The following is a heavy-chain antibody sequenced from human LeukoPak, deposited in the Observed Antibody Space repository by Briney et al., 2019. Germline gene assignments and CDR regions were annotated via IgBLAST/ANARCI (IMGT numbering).Heavy chain of an antibody. D-gene: IGHD5-12*01. CDR2: IYPGDSDT. CDR1: GSIFTSYW. Sequence: GASLKISCKGSGSIFTSYWIGWVRQLPGKGLEWMGIIYPGDSDTIYSPSFQGQVTISADKSISTAYLQWSSLKASDTAMYYCARRYSDYEYFDYWGQGTLVTVSS. CDR3: ARRYSDYEYFDY. V-gene: IGHV5-51*01. J-gene: IGHJ4*02.